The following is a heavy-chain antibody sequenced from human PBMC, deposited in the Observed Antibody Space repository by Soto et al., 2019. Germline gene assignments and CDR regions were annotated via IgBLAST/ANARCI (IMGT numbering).Heavy chain of an antibody. D-gene: IGHD3-22*01. J-gene: IGHJ6*02. CDR2: INWNGGST. Sequence: GGSLRLSCAASGFTFDDYGMSWVRQAPGKGLEWVSGINWNGGSTGYADSVKGRFTISRDNAKNSLYLQMNSLRAEDTALYYCAREHQGECITMIVVVITNYYYYYGMDVWGQGTTVTVSS. CDR3: AREHQGECITMIVVVITNYYYYYGMDV. V-gene: IGHV3-20*04. CDR1: GFTFDDYG.